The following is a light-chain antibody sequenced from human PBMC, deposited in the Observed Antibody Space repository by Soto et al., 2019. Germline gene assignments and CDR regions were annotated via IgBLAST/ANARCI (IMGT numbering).Light chain of an antibody. CDR2: DTS. Sequence: EIVLTQSPATLSLSPGERATLSCRASQSVSSHLAWYQQKPGQAPRLLIYDTSNRATGIPARFSGSGSGTDFTLSISSLEPEDFAVYFCQQYYRTRTWTFGQGTKVEIK. J-gene: IGKJ1*01. CDR3: QQYYRTRTWT. CDR1: QSVSSH. V-gene: IGKV3-11*01.